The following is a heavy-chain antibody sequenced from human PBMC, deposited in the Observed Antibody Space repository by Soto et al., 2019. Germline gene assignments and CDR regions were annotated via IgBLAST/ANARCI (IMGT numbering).Heavy chain of an antibody. J-gene: IGHJ4*02. CDR2: ISGSGGST. Sequence: GGSLRLSCAASGFTFSSYGMNWVRQAQGKGLEWVSAISGSGGSTYYADSMKGRFTISRDNAKNTLYLQMTSLRAEDTAVYYCAKPLQHWLVPYDYWGQGTLVTVSS. D-gene: IGHD6-19*01. V-gene: IGHV3-23*01. CDR3: AKPLQHWLVPYDY. CDR1: GFTFSSYG.